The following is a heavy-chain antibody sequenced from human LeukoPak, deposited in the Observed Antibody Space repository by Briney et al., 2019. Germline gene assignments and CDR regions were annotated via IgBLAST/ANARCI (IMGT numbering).Heavy chain of an antibody. Sequence: PGGSLRLSCEASGFTSSTYGMSWVRQAPGKGLEWVSAVGSDGINTAYADSVKGRFTISRDNSKNTLYLQLNSLRAEDTAVYYCAKGLAAGSQYFDYWGQGALVTVSS. CDR2: VGSDGINT. D-gene: IGHD3-3*01. J-gene: IGHJ4*02. V-gene: IGHV3-23*01. CDR3: AKGLAAGSQYFDY. CDR1: GFTSSTYG.